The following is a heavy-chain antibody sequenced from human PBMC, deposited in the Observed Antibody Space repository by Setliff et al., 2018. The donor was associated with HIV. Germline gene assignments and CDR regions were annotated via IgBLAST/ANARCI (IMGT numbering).Heavy chain of an antibody. D-gene: IGHD3-10*01. J-gene: IGHJ6*04. V-gene: IGHV1-8*01. Sequence: ASVKVSCKASGHTFTNVDIQWLRRATGQGLGWMGWMNPNSGVSGYAQKFQGRVTMTRDTSISTAYMELSSLTSEDTGVYYCASGKGVGGVIITGGLDVWGKGTTVTVSS. CDR3: ASGKGVGGVIITGGLDV. CDR2: MNPNSGVS. CDR1: GHTFTNVD.